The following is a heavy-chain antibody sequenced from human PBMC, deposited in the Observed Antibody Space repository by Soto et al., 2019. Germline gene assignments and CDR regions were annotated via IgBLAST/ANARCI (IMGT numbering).Heavy chain of an antibody. D-gene: IGHD2-8*01. V-gene: IGHV3-15*01. Sequence: GGSLRLSCAASGFTFSNAWMSWVRQAPGKGLEWVGRIKSKTDGWTTDYAAPVKGRFTISRDDSKNTPYLQMNCLKAEDTAVYYWSTAPGGVEKSYYYYYYMDVGGKGTTVTVSS. CDR3: STAPGGVEKSYYYYYYMDV. J-gene: IGHJ6*03. CDR2: IKSKTDGWTT. CDR1: GFTFSNAW.